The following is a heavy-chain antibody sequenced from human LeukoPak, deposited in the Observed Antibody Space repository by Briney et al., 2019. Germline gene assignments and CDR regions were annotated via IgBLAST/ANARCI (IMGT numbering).Heavy chain of an antibody. CDR2: ISSSSSTI. Sequence: GGSLRLSCAASGFTFSSYSMNWVRQAPGKGLEWVSYISSSSSTIYYADSVKGRFTISRDNAKNSLYLQMNSLRAEDTAVYYCARSSSGYYYVFDYWGQGTLVTVSS. CDR3: ARSSSGYYYVFDY. J-gene: IGHJ4*02. CDR1: GFTFSSYS. D-gene: IGHD3-22*01. V-gene: IGHV3-48*01.